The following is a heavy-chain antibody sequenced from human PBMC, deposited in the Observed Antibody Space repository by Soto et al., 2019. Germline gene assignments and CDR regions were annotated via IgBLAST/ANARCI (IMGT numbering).Heavy chain of an antibody. CDR1: GFTFDDYA. Sequence: PGGSLRLSCAASGFTFDDYAMHWVRQAPGKGLEWVSGISWNSGSIGYADSVKGRFTISRDNAKNSLYLQMNSLRAEDTALYYCAKAPNYDFWSGTHYNWFDPWGQGT. D-gene: IGHD3-3*01. V-gene: IGHV3-9*01. CDR3: AKAPNYDFWSGTHYNWFDP. CDR2: ISWNSGSI. J-gene: IGHJ5*02.